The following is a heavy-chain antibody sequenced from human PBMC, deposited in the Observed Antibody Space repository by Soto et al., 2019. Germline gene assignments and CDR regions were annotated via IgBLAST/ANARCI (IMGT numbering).Heavy chain of an antibody. Sequence: SETLSLTCTVSGGSVNTAPYHWSWIRQSPRNGLEWIGNIYYTGSTNYNPSFESRVAISLDTSNNQFSLRLTSLTAADTAVYLCARDHHSYYDTSGYYPYFDFWGQGTLVTVSS. CDR2: IYYTGST. D-gene: IGHD3-22*01. CDR3: ARDHHSYYDTSGYYPYFDF. V-gene: IGHV4-61*01. CDR1: GGSVNTAPYH. J-gene: IGHJ4*02.